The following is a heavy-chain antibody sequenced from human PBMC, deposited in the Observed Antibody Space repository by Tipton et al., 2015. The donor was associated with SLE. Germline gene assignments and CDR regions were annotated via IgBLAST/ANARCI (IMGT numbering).Heavy chain of an antibody. Sequence: TLSLTCTVSGGSISSGGYYWSWIRQHPGKGLEWIGYIYYSGSTYYNPSLKSRVTISVDTSKNQFSLKLSSVTAADTAVYYCARGFYETGSFQHWGQGTLVTVSS. CDR1: GGSISSGGYY. D-gene: IGHD5/OR15-5a*01. CDR3: ARGFYETGSFQH. V-gene: IGHV4-31*03. CDR2: IYYSGST. J-gene: IGHJ1*01.